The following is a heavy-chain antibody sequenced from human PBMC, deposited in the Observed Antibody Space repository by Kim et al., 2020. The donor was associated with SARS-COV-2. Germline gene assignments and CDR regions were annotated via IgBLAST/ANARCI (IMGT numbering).Heavy chain of an antibody. CDR1: GFTVRNNY. Sequence: GVSLRLSCAASGFTVRNNYMNWVRQAPGKGLEWVSVIYSGGSTYYADSVKGRFTISRDNSKNTLYLQMNSLRAEDTAVDYCARGFQQLDYYYDGMDVWGQGTTVTVSS. CDR3: ARGFQQLDYYYDGMDV. CDR2: IYSGGST. J-gene: IGHJ6*02. D-gene: IGHD6-13*01. V-gene: IGHV3-53*01.